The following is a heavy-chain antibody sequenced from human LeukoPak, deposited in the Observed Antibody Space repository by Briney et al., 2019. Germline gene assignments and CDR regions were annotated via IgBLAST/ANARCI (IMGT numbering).Heavy chain of an antibody. D-gene: IGHD6-13*01. CDR1: GFTFSSYG. CDR2: ISYDGSNK. V-gene: IGHV3-30*18. CDR3: AKDLAAAGRPPEDY. J-gene: IGHJ4*02. Sequence: PGGSLRLSCAASGFTFSSYGMHWVRQAPGKGLEWVAVISYDGSNKYYADSVKGRFTISRDNSKNTLYLQMNSLRAEDTAVYYCAKDLAAAGRPPEDYWGQGTLVTVSS.